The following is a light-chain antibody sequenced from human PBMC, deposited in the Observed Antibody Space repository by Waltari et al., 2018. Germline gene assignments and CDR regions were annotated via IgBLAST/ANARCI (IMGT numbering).Light chain of an antibody. V-gene: IGLV2-23*01. CDR1: SSDVGSSNL. J-gene: IGLJ2*01. CDR2: EGS. CDR3: CSYAGSHVV. Sequence: QSALTQPASVSGSPGQSITISCTGTSSDVGSSNLVPRYQQPPGKAPKLMIYEGSKRPSGVSNRFSGSKSGNTASLTISGLQAEDEADYYCCSYAGSHVVFGGGTKLTVL.